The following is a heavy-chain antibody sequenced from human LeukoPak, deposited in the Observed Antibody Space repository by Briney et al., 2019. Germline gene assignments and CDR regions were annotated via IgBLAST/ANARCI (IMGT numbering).Heavy chain of an antibody. CDR3: ASHKRKYFDY. D-gene: IGHD2-21*01. J-gene: IGHJ4*02. CDR2: ISSSSYI. CDR1: GFTFIGFN. V-gene: IGHV3-21*01. Sequence: KPGGSLRPSCAASGFTFIGFNMNWVRQAPGKGLEWVSSISSSSYIYYADSVKGRFTISRDNAKNSLYLQMNSLRAEDTAVYYCASHKRKYFDYWGQGTVVTVSS.